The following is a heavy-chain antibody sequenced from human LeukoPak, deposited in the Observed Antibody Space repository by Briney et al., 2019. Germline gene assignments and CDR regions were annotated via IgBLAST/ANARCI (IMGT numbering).Heavy chain of an antibody. CDR2: ISGSGGTT. D-gene: IGHD1-26*01. CDR3: VTSRRTGTYLEGYFDL. J-gene: IGHJ2*01. CDR1: GLTVSSND. Sequence: PGGSLRLSCAASGLTVSSNDMTWVRQAPGKGLEWVSTISGSGGTTYYADSVKGRFTISRDNSKNTLHLQMNTLRAEDTAMFYCVTSRRTGTYLEGYFDLWGRGTLVTVSS. V-gene: IGHV3-23*01.